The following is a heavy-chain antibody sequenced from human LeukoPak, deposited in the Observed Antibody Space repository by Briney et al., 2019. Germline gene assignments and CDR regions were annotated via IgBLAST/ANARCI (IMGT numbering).Heavy chain of an antibody. Sequence: PGGSLRLSCAASGFTFSSYSMNWVRQAPGKGLEWVSYISSSSSTIYYADSVKGRFTISRDNAKNSLYLQMNSLRAEDTAVYYCAREGGAAGDYWGQGTLVTVSS. CDR2: ISSSSSTI. CDR1: GFTFSSYS. D-gene: IGHD6-13*01. V-gene: IGHV3-48*04. CDR3: AREGGAAGDY. J-gene: IGHJ4*02.